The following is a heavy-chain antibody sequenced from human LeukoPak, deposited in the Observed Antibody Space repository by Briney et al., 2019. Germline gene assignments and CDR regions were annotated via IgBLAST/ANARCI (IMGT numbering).Heavy chain of an antibody. CDR3: ARESLLFASRGGQFDY. V-gene: IGHV3-48*03. CDR1: GFSFSSYD. CDR2: ISPSGTTM. Sequence: GGSLRLSCAASGFSFSSYDFNWVRQAPGKGLEWISYISPSGTTMHYADSVKGRFTISKDNAKNSVYLQMNSLRVKDTAVYYCARESLLFASRGGQFDYWGQGTLVTVSS. D-gene: IGHD2-21*01. J-gene: IGHJ4*02.